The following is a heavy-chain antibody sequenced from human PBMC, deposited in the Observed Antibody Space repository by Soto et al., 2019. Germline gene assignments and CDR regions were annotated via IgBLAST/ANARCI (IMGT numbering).Heavy chain of an antibody. CDR3: ARSGDNYNVLDY. Sequence: GGSLILSYAASGFTFSDYYMSWIRQAPGKGLEWISYSSNSGTYTKYADSVKGRFSISRDNAKKSLYLQINNLRGEDTAVYYCARSGDNYNVLDYWGQGTPVTVS. D-gene: IGHD3-10*02. V-gene: IGHV3-11*06. J-gene: IGHJ4*02. CDR1: GFTFSDYY. CDR2: SSNSGTYT.